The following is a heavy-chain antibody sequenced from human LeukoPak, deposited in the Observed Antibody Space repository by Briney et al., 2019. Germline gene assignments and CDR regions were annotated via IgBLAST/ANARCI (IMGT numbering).Heavy chain of an antibody. V-gene: IGHV4-34*01. CDR2: INHSGST. Sequence: SETPSLTCAVYGGSFSGYYWSWIRQPPGKGLEWIGEINHSGSTNYNPSLKSRVTISVDTSKNQFSLKLSSVTAADTAVYYCARGVGDDSSGYSEFGDLWFDPWGQGTLVTVSS. CDR1: GGSFSGYY. CDR3: ARGVGDDSSGYSEFGDLWFDP. D-gene: IGHD3-22*01. J-gene: IGHJ5*02.